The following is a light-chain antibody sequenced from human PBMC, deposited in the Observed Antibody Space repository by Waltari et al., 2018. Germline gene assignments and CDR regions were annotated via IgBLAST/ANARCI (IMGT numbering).Light chain of an antibody. CDR2: EVN. CDR3: CSYAGRGTYV. V-gene: IGLV2-23*02. CDR1: TSDVGSYDL. Sequence: QSALTQPASVSGTPGQSSTISCPGTTSDVGSYDLVSGYQQHPGKAPKLLMCEVNKRPSGVSSRFSGSKSGNTASLTISGLQAEDEADYYCCSYAGRGTYVFGSGTKVTVL. J-gene: IGLJ1*01.